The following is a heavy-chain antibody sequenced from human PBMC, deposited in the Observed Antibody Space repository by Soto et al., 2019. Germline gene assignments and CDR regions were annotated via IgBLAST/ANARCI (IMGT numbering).Heavy chain of an antibody. Sequence: PGESLKISCKGSGYSFPTFWIGWERQMPGKGLEWMGIIYPGDSDTRYSPSFQGQVTISADKSISTAYLQWNSLKASDTAMYFCARNGRSSYGMDVWGQGTTVTVSS. D-gene: IGHD1-1*01. CDR2: IYPGDSDT. V-gene: IGHV5-51*01. CDR1: GYSFPTFW. J-gene: IGHJ6*02. CDR3: ARNGRSSYGMDV.